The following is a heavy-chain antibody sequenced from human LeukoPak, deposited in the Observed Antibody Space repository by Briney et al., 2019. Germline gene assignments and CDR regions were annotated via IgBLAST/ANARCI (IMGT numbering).Heavy chain of an antibody. Sequence: GGSLRLSCAASGFTFSSYEMNWVRQAPGKGLEWVSYISSSGNTIYYADSVKGRFTISRDNAKNSLYLQMNSLRAEDTAVYYCAELGITMIGGVWGKGTTVTVSS. CDR2: ISSSGNTI. J-gene: IGHJ6*04. CDR3: AELGITMIGGV. D-gene: IGHD3-10*02. CDR1: GFTFSSYE. V-gene: IGHV3-48*03.